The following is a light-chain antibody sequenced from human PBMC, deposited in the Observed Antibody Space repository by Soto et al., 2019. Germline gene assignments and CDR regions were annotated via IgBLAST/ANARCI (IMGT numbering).Light chain of an antibody. Sequence: QSVLTQPASVSGSPGHSITISCTGTSSDVGRYNYVSWYQHHPGKAPKLIFYDVSNRPSGVSERFSVSKSGYTASLTISGLQAEDEADYYCNSYTTSSTYVFGTGTKLTVL. CDR2: DVS. CDR3: NSYTTSSTYV. CDR1: SSDVGRYNY. V-gene: IGLV2-14*03. J-gene: IGLJ1*01.